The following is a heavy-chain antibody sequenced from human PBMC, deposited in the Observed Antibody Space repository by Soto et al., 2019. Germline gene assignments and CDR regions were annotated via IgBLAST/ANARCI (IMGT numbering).Heavy chain of an antibody. V-gene: IGHV3-21*01. Sequence: GFLRLSCAASGLTFSSYSMNWVRQAPGKGPEWVTSISSSSSYIYYADSVKGRFTISRDNAKNSLYLQMNSLRAKDTAVYYCARDLRLSSGWTLYGMDVWGQGTTVTVSS. D-gene: IGHD6-19*01. CDR1: GLTFSSYS. CDR3: ARDLRLSSGWTLYGMDV. CDR2: ISSSSSYI. J-gene: IGHJ6*02.